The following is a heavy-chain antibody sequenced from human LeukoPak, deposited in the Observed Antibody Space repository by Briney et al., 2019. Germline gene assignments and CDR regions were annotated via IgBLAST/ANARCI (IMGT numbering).Heavy chain of an antibody. CDR1: GFTFDDYA. V-gene: IGHV3-9*03. CDR2: ISWNSGSI. D-gene: IGHD7-27*01. J-gene: IGHJ4*02. CDR3: AKGVPANWGSPTYFDY. Sequence: PGRSLRLSCAASGFTFDDYAMHWVRQAPGKGLEWVSGISWNSGSIGYADSVKGRFTISRDNAKNSLYLQMNSLRAEDMALYYCAKGVPANWGSPTYFDYWGQGTLVTVSS.